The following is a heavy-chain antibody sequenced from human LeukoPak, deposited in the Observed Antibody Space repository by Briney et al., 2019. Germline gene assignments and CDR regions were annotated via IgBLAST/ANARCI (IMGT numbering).Heavy chain of an antibody. Sequence: PETLSLTCTVSGGSISSSSYYWGWIRQPPGKGLEWIGSIYYSGSTYYNPSLKSRVTISVDTSKNQFSLKLSSVTAADTAVYYCARLDYYYYMDVWGKGTTVTVSS. CDR2: IYYSGST. CDR1: GGSISSSSYY. CDR3: ARLDYYYYMDV. V-gene: IGHV4-39*01. J-gene: IGHJ6*03.